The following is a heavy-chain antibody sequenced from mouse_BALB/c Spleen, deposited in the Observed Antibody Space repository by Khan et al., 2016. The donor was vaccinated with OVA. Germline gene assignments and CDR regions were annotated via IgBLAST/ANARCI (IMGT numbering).Heavy chain of an antibody. CDR2: IIPRNGYT. D-gene: IGHD1-1*01. V-gene: IGHV1-4*01. CDR3: AGDFHLHGSRGALDY. Sequence: QVQLQQAGPELARPGASVKMSCKASGYTFTSYSIHWIKERPGQGLEWIGYIIPRNGYTNHNQKFRDKATLTAEKSSNTAYMQLSSLTSEDSAVYYCAGDFHLHGSRGALDYWRQGTSVTVSS. CDR1: GYTFTSYS. J-gene: IGHJ4*01.